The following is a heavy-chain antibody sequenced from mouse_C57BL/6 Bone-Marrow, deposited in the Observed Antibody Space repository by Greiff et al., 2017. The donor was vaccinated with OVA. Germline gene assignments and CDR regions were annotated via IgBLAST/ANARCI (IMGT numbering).Heavy chain of an antibody. V-gene: IGHV3-6*01. J-gene: IGHJ3*01. Sequence: EVKLMESGPGLVKPSQSLSLTCSVTGYSITSGYYWNWIPQFPGNKLEWMGYISYDGSNNYNPSLKNRISITRDTSKNQFFLKVNSVTTEDTATYCCAREAAGFAYWGQGTLVTVSA. CDR2: ISYDGSN. CDR3: AREAAGFAY. CDR1: GYSITSGYY. D-gene: IGHD3-3*01.